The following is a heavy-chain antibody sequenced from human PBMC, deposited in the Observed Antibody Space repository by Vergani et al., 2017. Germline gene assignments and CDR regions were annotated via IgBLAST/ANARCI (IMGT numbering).Heavy chain of an antibody. J-gene: IGHJ4*02. CDR3: AKGTKWLRPYYFDY. CDR2: ISGSGGST. V-gene: IGHV3-23*01. D-gene: IGHD5-12*01. CDR1: GFTFSSYA. Sequence: EVQLLESGGGLVQPGGSLRLSCAASGFTFSSYAMSWVRPAPGKGLEWVSAISGSGGSTYYADSVKGRFTLSRANSKNTLYLQMNSLRAEDTAVYYCAKGTKWLRPYYFDYWGQGTLVTVSS.